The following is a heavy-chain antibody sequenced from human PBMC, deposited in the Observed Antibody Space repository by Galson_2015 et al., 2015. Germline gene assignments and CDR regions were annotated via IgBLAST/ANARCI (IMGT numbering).Heavy chain of an antibody. J-gene: IGHJ4*02. CDR3: AKDLRVVEEDY. CDR1: GFTFSSYA. CDR2: ISGSGGST. Sequence: SLRLSCAASGFTFSSYAMSWVRQAPGKGLEWVSGISGSGGSTYYADSVKGRFTISRENSKNTLYLQMNILRAEDTAVYYCAKDLRVVEEDYWGQVTLVTVSS. V-gene: IGHV3-23*01. D-gene: IGHD2-15*01.